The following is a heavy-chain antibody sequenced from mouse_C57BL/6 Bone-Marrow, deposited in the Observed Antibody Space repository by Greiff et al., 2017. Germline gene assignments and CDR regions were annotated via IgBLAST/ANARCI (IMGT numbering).Heavy chain of an antibody. J-gene: IGHJ2*01. CDR3: TRGLLYP. V-gene: IGHV1-15*01. D-gene: IGHD2-12*01. Sequence: MQLQQSGAELVRPGASVTLSCKASGYTFTDYEMHWVKQTPVHGLEWIGAIDPETGGTAYNQKFKGKAILTADKSSSTAYMELRSLTSEDSAVYYCTRGLLYPWGQGTTLTVSS. CDR2: IDPETGGT. CDR1: GYTFTDYE.